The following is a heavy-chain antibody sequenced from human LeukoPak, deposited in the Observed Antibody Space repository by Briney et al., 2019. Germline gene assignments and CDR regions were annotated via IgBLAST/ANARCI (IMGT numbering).Heavy chain of an antibody. Sequence: SETLSLTCTVCGGSISGYYWSWIRQPPGKGLEWIGYIYTSGSTNYNPSLKSRVTTSVDTSKNQFSLRLSSVTAADTAMYFCARAYSRSYSHFDDWGQGTLVTVSS. V-gene: IGHV4-4*09. CDR3: ARAYSRSYSHFDD. J-gene: IGHJ4*02. D-gene: IGHD1-26*01. CDR2: IYTSGST. CDR1: GGSISGYY.